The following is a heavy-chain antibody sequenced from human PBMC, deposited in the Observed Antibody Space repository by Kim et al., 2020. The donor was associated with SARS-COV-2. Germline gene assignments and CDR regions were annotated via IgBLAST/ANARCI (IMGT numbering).Heavy chain of an antibody. J-gene: IGHJ6*02. Sequence: ASVKVSCKASGYTFTSYGISWVRQAPGQGLEWMGWISAYNGNTNYAQKLQGRVTMTTDTSTSTAYMELRSLRSDDTAVYYCARVRQLNSYYYGMDVWGQGTTVTVSS. CDR3: ARVRQLNSYYYGMDV. CDR2: ISAYNGNT. V-gene: IGHV1-18*01. CDR1: GYTFTSYG. D-gene: IGHD4-4*01.